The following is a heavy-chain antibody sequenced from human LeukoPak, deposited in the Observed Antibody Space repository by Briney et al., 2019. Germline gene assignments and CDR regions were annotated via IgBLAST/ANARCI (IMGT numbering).Heavy chain of an antibody. CDR1: GFTFSSYG. CDR3: AKGYSGYDWFYYYYYGMDV. V-gene: IGHV3-30*18. D-gene: IGHD5-12*01. J-gene: IGHJ6*02. CDR2: ISYDGSNK. Sequence: PGGSLRLSCAASGFTFSSYGMHWVRQAPGKGLEWVAVISYDGSNKYYADSVKGRFTISRDNSKNTLYLQMNSLRAEDTAVYYCAKGYSGYDWFYYYYYGMDVWGQGTTVTVSS.